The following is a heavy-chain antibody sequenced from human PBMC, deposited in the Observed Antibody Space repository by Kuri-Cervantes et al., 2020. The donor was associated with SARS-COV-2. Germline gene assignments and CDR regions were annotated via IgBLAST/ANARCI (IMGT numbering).Heavy chain of an antibody. V-gene: IGHV1-69*05. D-gene: IGHD2-2*01. CDR2: IIPIFGTA. CDR1: GGTFSSYT. Sequence: SVKVSCKASGGTFSSYTISWVRQAPGQGLEWMGGIIPIFGTANYAQKFQGRVTITTDESTSTAYMELSSLRSEDTAVYYCARAARRKYQLLLDDWGQGTLVTVSS. J-gene: IGHJ4*02. CDR3: ARAARRKYQLLLDD.